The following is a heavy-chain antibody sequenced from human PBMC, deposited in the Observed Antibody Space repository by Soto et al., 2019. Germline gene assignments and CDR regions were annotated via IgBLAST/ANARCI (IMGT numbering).Heavy chain of an antibody. D-gene: IGHD3-3*01. V-gene: IGHV1-3*01. Sequence: GASVKVSCKASGYTFTSYAMHWVRQAPGQRLEWMGWINAGNGNTKYSQKFQGRVTITRDTSASTAYMELNSLRPEDTAVYYCAIVWMQSYYDFWSGWVTEPPTYGMDVWGQGTTVTVSS. CDR1: GYTFTSYA. CDR3: AIVWMQSYYDFWSGWVTEPPTYGMDV. CDR2: INAGNGNT. J-gene: IGHJ6*02.